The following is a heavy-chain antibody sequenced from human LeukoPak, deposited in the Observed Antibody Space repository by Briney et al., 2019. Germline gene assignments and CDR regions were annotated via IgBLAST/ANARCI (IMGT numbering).Heavy chain of an antibody. CDR2: INSDGSST. CDR1: GFTFSSYW. J-gene: IGHJ4*02. CDR3: ASEVVVAATIDY. D-gene: IGHD2-15*01. Sequence: PGGSLRLSCAASGFTFSSYWMHWVRQAPGKGLVWVSRINSDGSSTSYADSVKGRFTISRDNAKNTLYLQLNSLRAEDTAVYYCASEVVVAATIDYWGQGTLVTVSS. V-gene: IGHV3-74*01.